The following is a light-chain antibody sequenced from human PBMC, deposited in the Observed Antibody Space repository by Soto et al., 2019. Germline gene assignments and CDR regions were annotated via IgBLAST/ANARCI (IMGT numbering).Light chain of an antibody. CDR1: SSNIGNNY. Sequence: QSVLTQPPSVSAAPGRKVTISCSGSSSNIGNNYVSWYQHLPGTAPKLLIYDNNKRPSGIPDRFSGSKSGTSATLGITGLQTGDEADYYCEAWDSSLSGVVFGGGTKLTVL. CDR3: EAWDSSLSGVV. J-gene: IGLJ2*01. V-gene: IGLV1-51*01. CDR2: DNN.